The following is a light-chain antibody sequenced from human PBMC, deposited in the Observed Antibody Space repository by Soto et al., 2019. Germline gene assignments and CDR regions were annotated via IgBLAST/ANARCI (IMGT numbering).Light chain of an antibody. CDR1: QSVINN. Sequence: EIVMTQSPATLSVSPGERATLSCRASQSVINNLAWYQQKPGQAPRLLIYAASARATGIPARFSRSGSGTEFTLTISSLQSEDFAIYYCQQYKEWPPWTFGQGTKVEIK. V-gene: IGKV3-15*01. CDR3: QQYKEWPPWT. CDR2: AAS. J-gene: IGKJ1*01.